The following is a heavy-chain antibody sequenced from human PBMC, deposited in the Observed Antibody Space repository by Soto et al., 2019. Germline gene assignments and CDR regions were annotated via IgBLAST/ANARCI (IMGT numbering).Heavy chain of an antibody. V-gene: IGHV3-23*01. Sequence: HPGGSLRLSCAASGFTFSSYAMSWVRQAPGKGLEWVSAITGTGGTTYYADSVKGRFTISRDNSKNTLYLQMNSLRAEDTAVYYCAKGMVVAAYDDAFDIWGQGTMVTVSS. D-gene: IGHD2-15*01. CDR1: GFTFSSYA. J-gene: IGHJ3*02. CDR2: ITGTGGTT. CDR3: AKGMVVAAYDDAFDI.